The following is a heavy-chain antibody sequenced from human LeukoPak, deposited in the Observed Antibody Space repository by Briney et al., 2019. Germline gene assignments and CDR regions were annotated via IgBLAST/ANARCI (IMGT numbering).Heavy chain of an antibody. CDR2: IRDTGVTT. CDR1: GFSFSSYA. D-gene: IGHD2-2*01. CDR3: TKESIYCSSTTCYSPYSADV. Sequence: PGGSLRLSCAASGFSFSSYAMSWVRHVPGKGLEWVSVIRDTGVTTYYAESAKGRFTISRDNPKNTVYLQMDSLRAEDTAIYYCTKESIYCSSTTCYSPYSADVWGQGTTVTVSS. J-gene: IGHJ6*02. V-gene: IGHV3-23*01.